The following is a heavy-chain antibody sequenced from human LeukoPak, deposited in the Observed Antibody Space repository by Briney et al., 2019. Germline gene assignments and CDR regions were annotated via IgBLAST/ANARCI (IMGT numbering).Heavy chain of an antibody. D-gene: IGHD6-19*01. J-gene: IGHJ3*02. CDR1: VGSISSYY. CDR2: IYYSGST. V-gene: IGHV4-59*08. CDR3: ATYSSGIDAFDI. Sequence: SETLSLTCTVSVGSISSYYWSWIRQPPGKGLEWIGYIYYSGSTNYNPSLKSRVTISVDTSKNQFSLKLSSVTAADTAVYYCATYSSGIDAFDIWGQGTMVTVSS.